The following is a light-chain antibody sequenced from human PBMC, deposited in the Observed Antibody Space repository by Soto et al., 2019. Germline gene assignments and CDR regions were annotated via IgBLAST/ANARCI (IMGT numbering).Light chain of an antibody. CDR1: QSVGSD. J-gene: IGKJ4*01. CDR2: GAS. V-gene: IGKV3-15*01. Sequence: EIVMTQSPATLSVSPGEGATLSCRASQSVGSDLAWYQQRPGQAPRLLIYGASNRATGFPARFSGSGSGTDFTLTISSLQSEDLAVYFCQQYNNWPLTFGGGTKVDIK. CDR3: QQYNNWPLT.